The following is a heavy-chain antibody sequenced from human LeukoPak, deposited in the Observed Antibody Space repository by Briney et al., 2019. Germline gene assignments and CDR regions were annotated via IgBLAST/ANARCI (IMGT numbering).Heavy chain of an antibody. J-gene: IGHJ5*02. CDR3: ARGSYGSGSYYSGDWFDP. V-gene: IGHV3-48*03. Sequence: GGSLRLSCSDSGFAFSSYEMNWVRQAPGKGLEWVSYISSSGTTIYYADSVKGRFTISRDNAKNSLYLQMNSLRAEDTAVYYCARGSYGSGSYYSGDWFDPWGQGTLVTVSS. CDR1: GFAFSSYE. CDR2: ISSSGTTI. D-gene: IGHD3-10*01.